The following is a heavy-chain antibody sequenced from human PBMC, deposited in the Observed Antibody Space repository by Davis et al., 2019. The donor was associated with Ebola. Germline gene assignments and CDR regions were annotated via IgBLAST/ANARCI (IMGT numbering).Heavy chain of an antibody. D-gene: IGHD3-9*01. CDR3: ARGPRNYDILTGLPSFDY. J-gene: IGHJ4*02. Sequence: AASVKVSCKASGYTFTSYDINWVRQATGQGLEWMGWMNPNSGNTGYAQKFQGRVTMTRNTSISTAYMELSSLRSEDTAVYYCARGPRNYDILTGLPSFDYWGQGTLVTVSS. CDR1: GYTFTSYD. CDR2: MNPNSGNT. V-gene: IGHV1-8*01.